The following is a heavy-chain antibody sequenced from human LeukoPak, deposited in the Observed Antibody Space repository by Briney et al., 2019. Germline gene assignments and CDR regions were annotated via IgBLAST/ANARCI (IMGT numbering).Heavy chain of an antibody. CDR3: ARGLYDSSVDYFDY. CDR2: ISAYNGNT. V-gene: IGHV1-18*01. CDR1: GYTFTSYG. D-gene: IGHD3-22*01. J-gene: IGHJ4*02. Sequence: GASVKVSCKASGYTFTSYGISWVRQTPGQGLEWMGWISAYNGNTNYAQKLQGRVTMTTDTSTSTAYMELRSLRSDDTAVYYCARGLYDSSVDYFDYWGQGTLVTVSS.